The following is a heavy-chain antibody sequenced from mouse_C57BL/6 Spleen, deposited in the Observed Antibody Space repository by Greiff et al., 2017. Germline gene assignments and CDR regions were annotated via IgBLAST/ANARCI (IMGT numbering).Heavy chain of an antibody. V-gene: IGHV14-4*01. D-gene: IGHD2-3*01. Sequence: EVQLQQSGAELVRPGASVKLSCTASGFTIKDDYMPWVKQRPEQGLAWIGWIDPENGDTEYASKFQGKATLTADTSSNTAYLQLSSLTSEDTAVYYCTASMVVTQFDYWGQGTTLTVSS. J-gene: IGHJ2*01. CDR1: GFTIKDDY. CDR3: TASMVVTQFDY. CDR2: IDPENGDT.